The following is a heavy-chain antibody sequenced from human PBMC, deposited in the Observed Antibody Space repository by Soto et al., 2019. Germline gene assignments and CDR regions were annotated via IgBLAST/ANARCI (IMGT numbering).Heavy chain of an antibody. J-gene: IGHJ6*03. D-gene: IGHD2-2*01. V-gene: IGHV3-20*01. CDR3: ARSAYHCYYYYMDV. CDR2: INWNGGST. Sequence: GGSLGLSCAASGFTLDDYGMSWVRQAPGKGLEWVSGINWNGGSTGYADSVKGRFTISRDNAKNSLYLQMNSLRAEDTALYHCARSAYHCYYYYMDVWGKGTTVTVSS. CDR1: GFTLDDYG.